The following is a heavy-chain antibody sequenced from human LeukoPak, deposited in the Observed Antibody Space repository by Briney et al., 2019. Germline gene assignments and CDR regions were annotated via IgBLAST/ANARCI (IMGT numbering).Heavy chain of an antibody. J-gene: IGHJ3*02. CDR2: INRSGST. CDR1: GGSFSGYY. Sequence: ASETLSLTCAVYGGSFSGYYWSWIRQPPGKGLEWIGEINRSGSTNYNPSLKSRVTISVDTSKNQFSLKLSSVTAADTAVYYCARGGRIQLWLSNAFDIWGQGTMVTVSS. CDR3: ARGGRIQLWLSNAFDI. D-gene: IGHD5-18*01. V-gene: IGHV4-34*01.